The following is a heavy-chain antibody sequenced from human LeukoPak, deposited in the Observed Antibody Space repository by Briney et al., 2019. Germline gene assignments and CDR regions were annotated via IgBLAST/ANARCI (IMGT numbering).Heavy chain of an antibody. CDR2: INPNSGGT. V-gene: IGHV1-2*06. D-gene: IGHD6-13*01. CDR3: AIGLAVAGTFEY. Sequence: ASVKVSCKASGYTFTAYYLYWVRQAPGQGLEWMGRINPNSGGTDYAQKFQGRVTMTRDTSISTAYMELSSLRSDDTAVYYCAIGLAVAGTFEYWGQGTLGAVSS. CDR1: GYTFTAYY. J-gene: IGHJ4*02.